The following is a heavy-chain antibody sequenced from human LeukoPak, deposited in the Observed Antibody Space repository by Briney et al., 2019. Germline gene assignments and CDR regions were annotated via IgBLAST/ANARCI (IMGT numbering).Heavy chain of an antibody. V-gene: IGHV3-21*01. CDR1: GFTFSNYN. CDR3: ARDSGIYSGSYYYFNY. Sequence: GGSLRLSCAASGFTFSNYNMNWVRQAPGKGLEWVSSISSSSSFIYYAASVKGRFTISRDNAKNSLYLQMNSLRAEDTAVYYCARDSGIYSGSYYYFNYWGQGTLVTVSS. D-gene: IGHD1-26*01. J-gene: IGHJ4*02. CDR2: ISSSSSFI.